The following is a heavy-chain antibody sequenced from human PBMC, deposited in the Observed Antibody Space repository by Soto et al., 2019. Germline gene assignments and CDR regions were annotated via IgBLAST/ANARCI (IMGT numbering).Heavy chain of an antibody. CDR2: IYSGGST. Sequence: EVQLVESGGGLVQPGGSLSLSCAASGFTVSSNYMSWVRQAPGKGLEWVSVIYSGGSTYYADSVKGRFTISRDNSKNTLYLQMNSLRAEDTAVYYCARDWTYSQVIRYFDLWGRGTLVTVSS. CDR1: GFTVSSNY. D-gene: IGHD4-4*01. V-gene: IGHV3-66*01. CDR3: ARDWTYSQVIRYFDL. J-gene: IGHJ2*01.